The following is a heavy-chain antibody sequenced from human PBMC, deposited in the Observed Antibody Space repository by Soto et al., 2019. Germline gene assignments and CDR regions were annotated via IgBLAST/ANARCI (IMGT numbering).Heavy chain of an antibody. J-gene: IGHJ4*02. CDR2: ISSSGSTI. Sequence: QVQLVESGGGLVKPGGSLRLSCAASGFTFSDYYMSWIRQAPGKGLEWVSYISSSGSTIYYADSVKGRFIISRDNAKNSRYLQMNSLRAEDTAVYYCARGPYDYVWGSDPPHFDYWGQGTLVTVSS. CDR3: ARGPYDYVWGSDPPHFDY. CDR1: GFTFSDYY. V-gene: IGHV3-11*01. D-gene: IGHD3-16*02.